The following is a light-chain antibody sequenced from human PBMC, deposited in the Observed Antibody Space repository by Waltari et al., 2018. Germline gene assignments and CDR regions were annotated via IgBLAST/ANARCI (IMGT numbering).Light chain of an antibody. CDR1: QSIETN. Sequence: VMTQSPATLSLFPGERAVLSCWASQSIETNLAWFQQKPGQAPRLLISGASTRATNVPTRFSGRGSGAAFTLTISSLQSEDFAVYYCQQYNNWPPWTFGPGTKVEIK. V-gene: IGKV3D-15*01. CDR3: QQYNNWPPWT. CDR2: GAS. J-gene: IGKJ1*01.